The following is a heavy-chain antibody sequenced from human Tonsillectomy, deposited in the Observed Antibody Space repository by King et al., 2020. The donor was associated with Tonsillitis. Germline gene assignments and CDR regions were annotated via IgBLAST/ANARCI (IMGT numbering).Heavy chain of an antibody. J-gene: IGHJ4*02. CDR2: ISSSSSYI. D-gene: IGHD4-17*01. V-gene: IGHV3-21*01. CDR3: ARYDSGDYYYFDS. Sequence: VQLVESGGGLVRPGGSLRLSCAASGFTFSSYSMNWVRQAPGKGLEWVSSISSSSSYIYYADSVKGRFTISRDNAKNSLYLQMNSLRAEDTAVYYCARYDSGDYYYFDSWGQGTLVTVSS. CDR1: GFTFSSYS.